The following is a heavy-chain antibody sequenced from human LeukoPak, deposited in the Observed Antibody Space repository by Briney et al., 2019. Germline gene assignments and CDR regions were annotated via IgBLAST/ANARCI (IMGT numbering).Heavy chain of an antibody. V-gene: IGHV3-30*03. CDR3: ARVREGDFDY. CDR1: GFTFSSYG. CDR2: ISYDGSNK. J-gene: IGHJ4*02. Sequence: GGSLRLSCAASGFTFSSYGMHWVRQAPGKGLEWVAVISYDGSNKYYADSVKGRFTISRDNAKNSLYLQMNSLRDEDTAVYYCARVREGDFDYWGQGTLVTVSS.